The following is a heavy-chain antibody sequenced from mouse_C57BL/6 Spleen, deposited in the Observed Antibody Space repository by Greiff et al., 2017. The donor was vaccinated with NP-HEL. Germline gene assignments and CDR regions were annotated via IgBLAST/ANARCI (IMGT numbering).Heavy chain of an antibody. Sequence: QVQLQQSGAELVKPGASVKISCKASGYAFSSYWMNWVKQRPGKGLEWIGQIYPGDGDTNYNGKFKGKATLTADKSSSTAYMQLSSLTSEDSAVYYCARAIAYYSNPDAMDYWGQGTSVTVSS. CDR3: ARAIAYYSNPDAMDY. J-gene: IGHJ4*01. V-gene: IGHV1-80*01. CDR1: GYAFSSYW. D-gene: IGHD2-5*01. CDR2: IYPGDGDT.